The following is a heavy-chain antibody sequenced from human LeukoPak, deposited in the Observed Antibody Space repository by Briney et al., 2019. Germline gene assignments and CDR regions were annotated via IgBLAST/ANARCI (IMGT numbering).Heavy chain of an antibody. CDR3: ASENLRTVTTKDDY. V-gene: IGHV3-48*02. CDR2: ISSSSSTM. D-gene: IGHD4-17*01. CDR1: GFTFSSYS. Sequence: GGSLRLSCAASGFTFSSYSMNWVRQAPGKGLEWVSYISSSSSTMYYAYSVKGRFTISRDNAKNSLYLQMNSLRDEDTAVYYCASENLRTVTTKDDYWGQGTVVTVSS. J-gene: IGHJ4*02.